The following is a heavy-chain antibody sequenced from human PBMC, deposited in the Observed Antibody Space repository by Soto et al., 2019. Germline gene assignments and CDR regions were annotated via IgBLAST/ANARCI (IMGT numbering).Heavy chain of an antibody. CDR2: INAGNGNT. Sequence: GASVKVSCKASGYTFTNYAMHWVRQAPGQRLEWMGWINAGNGNTKYSQKFQGRVTITRDTSASTAYMELSSLRSEDTAVYYCVRDPSYYVMDVWGQGTTVTVSS. J-gene: IGHJ6*02. CDR3: VRDPSYYVMDV. CDR1: GYTFTNYA. V-gene: IGHV1-3*01.